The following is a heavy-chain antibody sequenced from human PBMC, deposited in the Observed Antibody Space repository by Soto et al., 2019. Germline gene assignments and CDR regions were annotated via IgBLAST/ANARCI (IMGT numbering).Heavy chain of an antibody. Sequence: PAETLSLTCTVSGSSISSSSYYWGWMRQPPGKGLEGIVSMYYSGSTYDYPALRSRVTISVDTSKNQFSLKLSSVTAADTAVYSCARVDITGDEWRGYFDYWGQGTTVTVSS. J-gene: IGHJ4*02. V-gene: IGHV4-39*01. D-gene: IGHD1-20*01. CDR1: GSSISSSSYY. CDR3: ARVDITGDEWRGYFDY. CDR2: MYYSGST.